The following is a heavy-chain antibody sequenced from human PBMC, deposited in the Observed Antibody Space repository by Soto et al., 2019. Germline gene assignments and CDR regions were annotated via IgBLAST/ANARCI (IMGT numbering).Heavy chain of an antibody. CDR3: ARRLEGYDFWSGYYYYYYGMDV. J-gene: IGHJ6*02. CDR2: IYYSGST. CDR1: GGSISSSSYY. D-gene: IGHD3-3*01. Sequence: SETLSLTCTVSGGSISSSSYYWGWIRQPPGKGLEWIGSIYYSGSTYYNTSLKSRVTISVDTSKNQFSLKLSSVTAADTAVYYCARRLEGYDFWSGYYYYYYGMDVWSQGTTVTVSS. V-gene: IGHV4-39*01.